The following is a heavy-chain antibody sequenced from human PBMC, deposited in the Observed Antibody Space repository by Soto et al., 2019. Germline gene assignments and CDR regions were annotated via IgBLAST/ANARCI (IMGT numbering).Heavy chain of an antibody. CDR3: ARIVTDWYFDL. CDR1: GFSLSNARMG. V-gene: IGHV2-26*01. Sequence: QVTLKESGPVLVKPTEPLTLTCTVSGFSLSNARMGVSWIRQPPGKALEWLAHIFSNDEKSYSTSLKSRLTISKDTSKSQVVLTMTNMDPVDTATYYCARIVTDWYFDLWGRGTLVTVSS. J-gene: IGHJ2*01. D-gene: IGHD2-21*02. CDR2: IFSNDEK.